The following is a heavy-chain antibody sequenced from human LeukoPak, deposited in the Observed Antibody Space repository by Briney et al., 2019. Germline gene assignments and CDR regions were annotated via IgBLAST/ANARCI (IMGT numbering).Heavy chain of an antibody. V-gene: IGHV4-34*01. CDR3: ARGSPRYSSGWYNYFDY. CDR2: INHSGST. CDR1: GGSFSGYY. Sequence: SETLSLTCAVYGGSFSGYYWSWIRQPPGKGPEWIGVINHSGSTNYNPSLKSRVTISVDTSKNQFSLKLSSVTAADTAVYYCARGSPRYSSGWYNYFDYWGQGTLVTVSS. J-gene: IGHJ4*02. D-gene: IGHD6-19*01.